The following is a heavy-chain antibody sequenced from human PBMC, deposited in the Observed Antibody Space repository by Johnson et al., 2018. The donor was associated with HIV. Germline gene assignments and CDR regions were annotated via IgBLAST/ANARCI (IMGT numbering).Heavy chain of an antibody. Sequence: MQLVESGGGLVQPGGSLRLSCVASGFIFSDHYMDWVRQAPGKGLEWVGRIKRKIEAEATDYAAPVKGRFTISRDDSKNTMFLQMSSLKTDDTAVYYCTTAIVIDAFDIWGQGTMVTVSS. CDR2: IKRKIEAEAT. V-gene: IGHV3-15*01. CDR3: TTAIVIDAFDI. D-gene: IGHD3-16*02. CDR1: GFIFSDHY. J-gene: IGHJ3*02.